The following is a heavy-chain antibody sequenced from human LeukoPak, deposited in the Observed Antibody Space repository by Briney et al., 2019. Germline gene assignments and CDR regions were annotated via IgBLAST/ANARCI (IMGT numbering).Heavy chain of an antibody. V-gene: IGHV3-21*01. CDR1: ALTLSSHS. CDR2: ISSSSSYI. D-gene: IGHD3-9*01. Sequence: GRSLRLSCAPSALTLSSHSMNWVRQAPGNGLEWVSSISSSSSYIYYADSVKGRFTISRDNAKNSLYLQMNSLRAEDTAVYYCARVTYFDPGTDYWGQGTLVTVTS. J-gene: IGHJ4*02. CDR3: ARVTYFDPGTDY.